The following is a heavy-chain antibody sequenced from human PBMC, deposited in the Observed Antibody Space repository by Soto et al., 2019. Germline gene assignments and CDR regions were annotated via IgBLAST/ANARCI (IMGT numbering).Heavy chain of an antibody. CDR3: ARDLNIRQWLTPFDY. Sequence: EVQLVESGGGLVKPGGSLRLSCAASGFTFSSYSMNWVRQAPGKGLEWVSSISSSSSYIYYADSVKGRFTISRDNAKNSLYLQMNSLRAEETAVYYCARDLNIRQWLTPFDYWGQGTLVTVSS. CDR2: ISSSSSYI. CDR1: GFTFSSYS. J-gene: IGHJ4*02. D-gene: IGHD6-19*01. V-gene: IGHV3-21*01.